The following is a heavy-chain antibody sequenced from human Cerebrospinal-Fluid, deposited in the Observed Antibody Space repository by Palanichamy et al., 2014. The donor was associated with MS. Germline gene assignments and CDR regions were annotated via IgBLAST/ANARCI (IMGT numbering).Heavy chain of an antibody. CDR2: ISGYGDTT. CDR3: AKVFPRGEAARPINYYYGMDV. CDR1: GFTFSNYA. Sequence: EVQLLESGGGLVQPGGSLRLSCAASGFTFSNYAMSWVRQAPGRGLEWVSGISGYGDTTYYADSVAGRFTISRDNSKNTLYLQMNSLRADDTAVYYCAKVFPRGEAARPINYYYGMDVWGQGTTVTVSS. J-gene: IGHJ6*02. V-gene: IGHV3-23*01. D-gene: IGHD6-6*01.